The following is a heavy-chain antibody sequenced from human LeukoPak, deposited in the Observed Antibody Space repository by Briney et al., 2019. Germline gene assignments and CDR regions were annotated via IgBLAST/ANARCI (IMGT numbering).Heavy chain of an antibody. Sequence: PGGSLRLXCAASGFTVSVNYMSWVRQAPGKGLEWVSVIYSGGSTYYADSVKGRFTISRDNSKNTVYLQMSSLRAEDTAVYYCARDGSYARSFDYWGQRTLVTVSS. V-gene: IGHV3-53*01. J-gene: IGHJ4*02. CDR2: IYSGGST. D-gene: IGHD2-2*01. CDR1: GFTVSVNY. CDR3: ARDGSYARSFDY.